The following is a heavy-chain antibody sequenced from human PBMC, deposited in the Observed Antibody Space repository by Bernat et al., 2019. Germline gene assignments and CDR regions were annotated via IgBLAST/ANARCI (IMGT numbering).Heavy chain of an antibody. CDR1: GYSFSTHW. V-gene: IGHV5-51*01. CDR2: IYPGDSDT. CDR3: ARHACGSGCYSDY. Sequence: EVQLVQSGAEVKKPGESLKISCKGSGYSFSTHWIAWVRQMPGKGLECMGIIYPGDSDTKYSPSFQGQVTISADKSINTAYLQLRGLNASDTAVYYCARHACGSGCYSDYWGQGTLVTVSS. D-gene: IGHD2-21*02. J-gene: IGHJ4*02.